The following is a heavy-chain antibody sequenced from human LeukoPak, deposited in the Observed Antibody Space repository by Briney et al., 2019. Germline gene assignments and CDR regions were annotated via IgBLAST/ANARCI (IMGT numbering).Heavy chain of an antibody. D-gene: IGHD6-19*01. V-gene: IGHV4-59*01. J-gene: IGHJ4*02. CDR2: IYYSGST. Sequence: PSETLSLTCTVSGGSISSYYWSWIRQPPGKGLEWIGYIYYSGSTNYNPSLKSRVTISVDTSKNQFSLKLSSVTAADTAVYYCARVGAVAYQFDYWGQGTLVTVSS. CDR1: GGSISSYY. CDR3: ARVGAVAYQFDY.